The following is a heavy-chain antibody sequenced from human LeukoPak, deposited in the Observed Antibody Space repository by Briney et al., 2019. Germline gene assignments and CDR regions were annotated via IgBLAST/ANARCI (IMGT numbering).Heavy chain of an antibody. CDR2: ISGSGGST. J-gene: IGHJ4*02. Sequence: GGSLRLSCAASGFVFRNYFMSWVRQAPGKGLEWVSAISGSGGSTYYADSVKGRFTISRDNSKNTLYLQMNSLRAEDTAVYYCAKEDSSGWYPSYFDYWGQGTLVTVSS. V-gene: IGHV3-23*01. CDR3: AKEDSSGWYPSYFDY. CDR1: GFVFRNYF. D-gene: IGHD6-19*01.